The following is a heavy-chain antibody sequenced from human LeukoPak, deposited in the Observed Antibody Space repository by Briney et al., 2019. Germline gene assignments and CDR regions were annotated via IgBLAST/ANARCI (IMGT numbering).Heavy chain of an antibody. CDR1: GFTFSSYW. V-gene: IGHV3-7*01. CDR2: IKQDGSEK. D-gene: IGHD6-19*01. CDR3: ARDRSSGWSQVSYYYYGMDV. J-gene: IGHJ6*02. Sequence: GGSLRLSCAASGFTFSSYWMSWVRQAPGKGLEWVANIKQDGSEKYYVDSVKGRFTISRDNAKNSLYLQMNSLRDEDTAVYYCARDRSSGWSQVSYYYYGMDVWGQGTTVTVSS.